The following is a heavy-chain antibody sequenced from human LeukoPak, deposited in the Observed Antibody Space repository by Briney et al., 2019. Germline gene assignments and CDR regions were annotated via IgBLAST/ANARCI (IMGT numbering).Heavy chain of an antibody. CDR3: ARVPPRGYSGYDSDS. V-gene: IGHV1-18*01. Sequence: ASVKVSCKAYGYACSSYGISWVRQAPGQGLEWMGWISGYNGNTNYARKFQDRVTMTADTSTSTAYMELRSLRPDDTAVYYCARVPPRGYSGYDSDSWGQGTRVTVSS. CDR2: ISGYNGNT. D-gene: IGHD5-12*01. J-gene: IGHJ4*02. CDR1: GYACSSYG.